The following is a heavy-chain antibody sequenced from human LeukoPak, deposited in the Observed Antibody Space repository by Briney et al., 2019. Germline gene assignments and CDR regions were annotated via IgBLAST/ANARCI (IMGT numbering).Heavy chain of an antibody. V-gene: IGHV4-4*02. CDR2: IYHSGST. D-gene: IGHD1-26*01. CDR1: GGSLTSSNW. Sequence: SETLSLTCAVSGGSLTSSNWWNWVRQPPGKGLEWIGEIYHSGSTNYNSSLKSRLTISVDKSKNQFSLKLSSVTAADTAVYYCARVQGGTRVSDFWGQGTLVTVS. CDR3: ARVQGGTRVSDF. J-gene: IGHJ4*02.